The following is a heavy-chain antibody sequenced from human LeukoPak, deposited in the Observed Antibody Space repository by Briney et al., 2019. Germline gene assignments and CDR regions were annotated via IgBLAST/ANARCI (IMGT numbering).Heavy chain of an antibody. J-gene: IGHJ3*02. Sequence: AASVKVSCKASGYTFTHYGISWVRQAPGQGLEWMGWINTYNGNINYAQKVQGRVSMTTDTSTTTAYMELRSLRFDDTAVYYCARATSGAVAGIGSAFDIWGQGTMVIVSS. V-gene: IGHV1-18*01. CDR2: INTYNGNI. CDR3: ARATSGAVAGIGSAFDI. D-gene: IGHD6-19*01. CDR1: GYTFTHYG.